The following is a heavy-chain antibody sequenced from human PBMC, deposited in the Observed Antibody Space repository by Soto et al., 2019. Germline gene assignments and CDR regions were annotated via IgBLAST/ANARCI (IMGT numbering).Heavy chain of an antibody. CDR2: INPSGGST. V-gene: IGHV1-46*01. CDR3: ARDSLGSLLMGGYFDY. D-gene: IGHD3-10*01. J-gene: IGHJ4*02. Sequence: QVQLVQSGAEVKKPGASVKVSCKASGYTFTSYYMHWVRQAPGQGLEWMGIINPSGGSTSYAQKFQVRVTMNRDTSTSTVYMELSSLRSEDTAVYYCARDSLGSLLMGGYFDYWGQGTLVTVSS. CDR1: GYTFTSYY.